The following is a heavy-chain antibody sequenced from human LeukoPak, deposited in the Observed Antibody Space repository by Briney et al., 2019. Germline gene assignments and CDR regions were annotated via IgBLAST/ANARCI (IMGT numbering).Heavy chain of an antibody. D-gene: IGHD3-22*01. V-gene: IGHV1-58*02. CDR2: IVVGSGNT. J-gene: IGHJ4*02. CDR3: AADGTNYDSSGYYPNNFDY. CDR1: GFTFTSSA. Sequence: ASVKVSCKASGFTFTSSAMQWVRQARGQRREWIGWIVVGSGNTNYAQKFQERVTITRDMSTSTAYMELSSLRSEDTAVYYCAADGTNYDSSGYYPNNFDYWGQGTLVTVSS.